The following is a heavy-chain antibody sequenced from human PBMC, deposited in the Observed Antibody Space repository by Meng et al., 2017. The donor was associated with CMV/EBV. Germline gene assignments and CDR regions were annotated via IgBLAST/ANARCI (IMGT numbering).Heavy chain of an antibody. D-gene: IGHD2-2*01. CDR3: ARGAHCSSTSCYNI. CDR2: INHSGST. Sequence: GSLRLSCAVYGGSFSGYYWSWIRRPPGKGLEWIGEINHSGSTNYNPSLKSRVTISVDTSKNQFSLKLSSVTAADTAVYYCARGAHCSSTSCYNIWGQGTLVTVSS. V-gene: IGHV4-34*01. J-gene: IGHJ4*02. CDR1: GGSFSGYY.